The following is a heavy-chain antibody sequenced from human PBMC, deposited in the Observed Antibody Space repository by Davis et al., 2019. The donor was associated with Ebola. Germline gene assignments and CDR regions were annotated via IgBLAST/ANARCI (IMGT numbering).Heavy chain of an antibody. CDR2: IIPVVDTK. V-gene: IGHV1-69*04. CDR1: GGTFTNYA. J-gene: IGHJ4*02. Sequence: SVKVSCKTSGGTFTNYAVNWVRQAPGQGLEWMGRIIPVVDTKDYAQKFQGRVTITADKSTSTAYMELSSLRSEDTAVYYCARGLSEIVGATDYWGQGTLVTVSS. D-gene: IGHD1-26*01. CDR3: ARGLSEIVGATDY.